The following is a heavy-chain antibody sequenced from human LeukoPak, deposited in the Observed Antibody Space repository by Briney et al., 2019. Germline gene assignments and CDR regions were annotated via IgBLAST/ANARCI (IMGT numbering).Heavy chain of an antibody. D-gene: IGHD1-26*01. V-gene: IGHV1-2*04. CDR1: GYTFTGYY. J-gene: IGHJ4*02. Sequence: ASVKVSCKASGYTFTGYYVHWVRQAPGQGLEWMGWINPNSGGTNYAQKFQGWVTMTRDTSISTAYMELSRLRSDDTAVYYCARGKNSGSYSSSPIDYWGQGTLVTVSS. CDR2: INPNSGGT. CDR3: ARGKNSGSYSSSPIDY.